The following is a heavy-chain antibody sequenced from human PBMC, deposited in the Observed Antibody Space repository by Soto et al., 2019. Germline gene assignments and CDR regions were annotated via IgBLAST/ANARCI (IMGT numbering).Heavy chain of an antibody. V-gene: IGHV3-23*01. D-gene: IGHD2-21*02. CDR1: GFTFSSYA. J-gene: IGHJ1*01. Sequence: GGSLRLSCAASGFTFSSYAMSWVRQAPGKGLEWVSSISGGYTYYADSVKGRFTISRDNSKNTLYLQMNSLRAEDTAVYYCAKWPVVVTPGYFHHWGQGTLVTVSS. CDR3: AKWPVVVTPGYFHH. CDR2: ISGGYT.